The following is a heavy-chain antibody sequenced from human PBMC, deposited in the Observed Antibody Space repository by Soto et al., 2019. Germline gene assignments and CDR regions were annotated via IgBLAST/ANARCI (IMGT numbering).Heavy chain of an antibody. D-gene: IGHD2-2*01. CDR2: INPETGGT. Sequence: GASVKVSCKASGYTFTGYYVHWVREAPGQGLEWMGWINPETGGTSYAQKFQGRVTLSRDTSINTAYLELSRLRFDDAAVYSCARERYQVISDGMDVWGQGTTVTV. J-gene: IGHJ6*02. CDR3: ARERYQVISDGMDV. V-gene: IGHV1-2*02. CDR1: GYTFTGYY.